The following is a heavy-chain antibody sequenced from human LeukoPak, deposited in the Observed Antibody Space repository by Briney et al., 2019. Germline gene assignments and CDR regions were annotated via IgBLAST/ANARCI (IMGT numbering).Heavy chain of an antibody. Sequence: PGGSLRLSCTASGFTFSSYSMCWVRQAPGKGLEWVSFISSTSTTTYYADSVQGRFTISRDNAKNSLYLQMNSLRAEDTAVYYCARSHRSGYSSGWYIWYFDYWGQGSLVTVSS. V-gene: IGHV3-48*04. CDR1: GFTFSSYS. J-gene: IGHJ4*02. CDR3: ARSHRSGYSSGWYIWYFDY. D-gene: IGHD6-19*01. CDR2: ISSTSTTT.